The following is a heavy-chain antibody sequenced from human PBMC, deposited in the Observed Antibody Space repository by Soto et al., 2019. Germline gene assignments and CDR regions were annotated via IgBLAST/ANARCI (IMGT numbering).Heavy chain of an antibody. CDR2: IIPGFGTT. J-gene: IGHJ1*01. CDR3: TRDAPTSSTTVGTQYFQH. Sequence: QMRLVQSGAEVKKPGSSVKVSCKASGGAFSSHAISWVRQAPGQGLEWVGGIIPGFGTTNYAQKFQGRVTLTADESTNTAYMALSSLRSEDTAMYYCTRDAPTSSTTVGTQYFQHWGQGTLVTVSS. V-gene: IGHV1-69*01. D-gene: IGHD4-17*01. CDR1: GGAFSSHA.